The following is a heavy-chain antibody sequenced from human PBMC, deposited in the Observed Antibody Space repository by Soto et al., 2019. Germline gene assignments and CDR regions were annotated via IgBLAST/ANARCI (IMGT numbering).Heavy chain of an antibody. CDR1: GDSIKTDTW. D-gene: IGHD3-10*01. CDR2: INHSGST. CDR3: ARVSPMRGSGSYDSSSSGMDA. V-gene: IGHV4-4*02. J-gene: IGHJ6*02. Sequence: SETLSLTCAVSGDSIKTDTWLSWVRQPPDKGLEWIGQINHSGSTNYNPSLKSRVTISVDTSKNQFSLKLSSVTAADTAVYYCARVSPMRGSGSYDSSSSGMDAWGQGTTVPVSS.